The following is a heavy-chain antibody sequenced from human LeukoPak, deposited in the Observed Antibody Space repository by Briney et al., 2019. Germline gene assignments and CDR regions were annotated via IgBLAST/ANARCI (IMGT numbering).Heavy chain of an antibody. Sequence: SETLSLTCTVSGGSISSGSYYWSWIRQPPGKGLEWIGYIYYSGSTYYNPSLKSRVTISVDTSKNQFSLKLSSVTAADTAMYYCARRRVARPGTNWYFDLWGRGTLVTVSS. D-gene: IGHD1-14*01. CDR3: ARRRVARPGTNWYFDL. V-gene: IGHV4-30-4*08. CDR2: IYYSGST. CDR1: GGSISSGSYY. J-gene: IGHJ2*01.